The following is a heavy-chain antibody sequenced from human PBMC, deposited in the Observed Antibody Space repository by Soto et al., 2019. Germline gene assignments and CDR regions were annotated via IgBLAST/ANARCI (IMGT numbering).Heavy chain of an antibody. CDR3: ARDSVEMATTGYWYFDL. CDR1: GGSISSYY. CDR2: IYYSGST. D-gene: IGHD5-12*01. V-gene: IGHV4-59*01. J-gene: IGHJ2*01. Sequence: SETLSLTCTVSGGSISSYYWSWIRQPPGKGLEWIGYIYYSGSTNYNPSLKSRVTISVDTSKNQFSLKLSSVTAADTAVYYCARDSVEMATTGYWYFDLWGRGTLVTVSS.